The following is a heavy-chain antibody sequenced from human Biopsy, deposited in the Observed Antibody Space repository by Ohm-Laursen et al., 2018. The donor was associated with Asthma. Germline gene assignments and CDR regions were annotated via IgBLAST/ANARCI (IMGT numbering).Heavy chain of an antibody. Sequence: SLRLSCAASGFTFSTYWMTWVRQAPGKGLEWVANIKEDGSEKNYVDSVKGRFTISRDNGKNSLYLQMNSLRAEDTAVYYCAKRRGYSGHDNDYWGQGTLVIVSS. CDR3: AKRRGYSGHDNDY. CDR2: IKEDGSEK. D-gene: IGHD5-12*01. J-gene: IGHJ4*02. V-gene: IGHV3-7*05. CDR1: GFTFSTYW.